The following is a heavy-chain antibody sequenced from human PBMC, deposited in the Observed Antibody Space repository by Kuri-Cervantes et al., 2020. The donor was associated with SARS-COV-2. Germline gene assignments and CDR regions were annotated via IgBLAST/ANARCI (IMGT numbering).Heavy chain of an antibody. CDR2: IYYSGST. CDR3: ARESNYSHYYCTEV. CDR1: GGSLSTYY. V-gene: IGHV4-59*01. Sequence: SETMSPTCTVSGGSLSTYYWSWIRQPPGKGLEWIGYIYYSGSTTYNPSLKRRVTISVDTSKNQFSLELDSVTAADTAVYYCARESNYSHYYCTEVWGQGTTVTVSS. J-gene: IGHJ6*02.